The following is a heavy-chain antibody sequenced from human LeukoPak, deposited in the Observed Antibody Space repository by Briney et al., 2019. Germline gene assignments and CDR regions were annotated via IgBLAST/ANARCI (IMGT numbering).Heavy chain of an antibody. J-gene: IGHJ6*03. CDR1: DDSITMYY. V-gene: IGHV4-59*01. Sequence: PSETLSLTCSVSDDSITMYYWTWIRQPPGKGLEWIGYVDHTGSTNFNPSLNGRVSISRDTTKNLLSLRLRSVTAADTAVYFCARGRVSSSTWYSTYHYYFYMDVWGKGTTVTVSS. CDR3: ARGRVSSSTWYSTYHYYFYMDV. D-gene: IGHD1-1*01. CDR2: VDHTGST.